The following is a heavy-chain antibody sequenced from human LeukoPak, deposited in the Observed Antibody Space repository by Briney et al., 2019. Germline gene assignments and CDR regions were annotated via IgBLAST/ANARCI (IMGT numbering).Heavy chain of an antibody. CDR1: GYTFSGYY. V-gene: IGHV1-2*02. CDR2: INPNSGGT. Sequence: GASVKVSCKASGYTFSGYYIHWVRQAPGHGLEWMGWINPNSGGTNYAQKFQGRVTLTRDTSINTAYMELSRLRSDDTAVYYCARAGDCSSTSCRLFDYWGQGTLVTVSS. CDR3: ARAGDCSSTSCRLFDY. D-gene: IGHD2-2*01. J-gene: IGHJ4*02.